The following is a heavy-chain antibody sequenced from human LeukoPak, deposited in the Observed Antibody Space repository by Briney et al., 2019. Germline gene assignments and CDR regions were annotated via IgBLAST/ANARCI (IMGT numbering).Heavy chain of an antibody. Sequence: PGESLKISCQGSGYSFTSYWIGWVRQMPGKGLEWMGIIYPGDSDTGYSPSFQGQVTISADKSISTAYLQWSSLKASDTAMYYCARQAVPVAKYFQHWGQGTLVTVSS. CDR2: IYPGDSDT. J-gene: IGHJ1*01. CDR3: ARQAVPVAKYFQH. CDR1: GYSFTSYW. D-gene: IGHD2-2*01. V-gene: IGHV5-51*01.